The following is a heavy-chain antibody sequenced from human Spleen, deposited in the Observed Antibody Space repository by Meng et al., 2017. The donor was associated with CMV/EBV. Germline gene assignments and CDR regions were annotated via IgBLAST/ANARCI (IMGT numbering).Heavy chain of an antibody. CDR1: GGSISSYY. J-gene: IGHJ4*02. CDR2: IYYSGGT. V-gene: IGHV4-59*01. D-gene: IGHD1-26*01. CDR3: ARDSGTYTRMDY. Sequence: SETLSLTCTVSGGSISSYYWSWIRQPPGKGLEWIGYIYYSGGTNYNPSLKSRVTISVDTSKNQFSLKLSSVTAADTAVYYCARDSGTYTRMDYWGQGTLVTVSS.